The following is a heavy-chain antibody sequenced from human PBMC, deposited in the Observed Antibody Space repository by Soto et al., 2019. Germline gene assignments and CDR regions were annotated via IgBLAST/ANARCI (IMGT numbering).Heavy chain of an antibody. Sequence: SETLSLTCTVSGGSISSYYWSWIRPPPGQGLEWIGYIYYSGRTNDNPSLKSRVTISVDTSKNQFSLKLSSVTAADTAVYYCARAAYYYDTRPFDYWGQGTLVTVSS. D-gene: IGHD3-22*01. CDR2: IYYSGRT. V-gene: IGHV4-59*01. J-gene: IGHJ4*02. CDR3: ARAAYYYDTRPFDY. CDR1: GGSISSYY.